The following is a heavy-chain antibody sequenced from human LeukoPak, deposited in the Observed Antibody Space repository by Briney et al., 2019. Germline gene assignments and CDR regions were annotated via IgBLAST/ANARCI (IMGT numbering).Heavy chain of an antibody. V-gene: IGHV4-39*01. CDR2: IYFGGSA. CDR1: GDSVTKKTYG. D-gene: IGHD1-20*01. Sequence: SETLSLTCSVSGDSVTKKTYGWVWIRQAPGKGLEWSGGIYFGGSATYTPSLQSRVTMSIDTSKNQLSLKLNSVTAADTAVYYCARHQGCPDKHDHYRAYNRWGPGILVTVST. CDR3: ARHQGCPDKHDHYRAYNR. J-gene: IGHJ4*02.